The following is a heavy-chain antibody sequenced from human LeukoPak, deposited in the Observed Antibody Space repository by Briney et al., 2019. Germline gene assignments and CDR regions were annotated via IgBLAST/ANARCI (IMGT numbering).Heavy chain of an antibody. D-gene: IGHD6-19*01. V-gene: IGHV3-20*01. CDR2: INWNGGST. CDR1: GFTFDDYG. Sequence: PGGSLRLSCAASGFTFDDYGMSWVRQAPGKGLEWVSGINWNGGSTGYADSVKGRFTTSRDNAKNSLYLQMNSLRAEDTALYHCARDRVAGTENWFDPWGQGTLVTVSS. J-gene: IGHJ5*02. CDR3: ARDRVAGTENWFDP.